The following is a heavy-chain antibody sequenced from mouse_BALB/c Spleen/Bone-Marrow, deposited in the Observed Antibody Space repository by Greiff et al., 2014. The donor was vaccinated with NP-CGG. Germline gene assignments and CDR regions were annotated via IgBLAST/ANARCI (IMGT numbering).Heavy chain of an antibody. Sequence: QVQLQQSGAELAKPGASVKMSCKASGYTFTSYWMHWVKQRPGRGLEWIGYINPSTGYTDYNQKFNDKATLTADKSSSTAYMQLSSLTSKDSAVYYCARGNPLYAMDYWGQGTSVTVSS. J-gene: IGHJ4*01. D-gene: IGHD2-1*01. CDR1: GYTFTSYW. CDR3: ARGNPLYAMDY. V-gene: IGHV1-7*01. CDR2: INPSTGYT.